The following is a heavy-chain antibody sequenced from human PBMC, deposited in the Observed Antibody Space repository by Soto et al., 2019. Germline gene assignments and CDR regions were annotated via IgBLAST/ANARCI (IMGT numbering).Heavy chain of an antibody. Sequence: GSLRLSCAASGFTFNTYAMSWVRQAPGKGLEWVASLSGSGGFTEHADSVKGRFSISRDNSKNTLFLQMNGLRVDDTAVYDCGKDRYYDSRIIDSWGSGILVTVS. CDR3: GKDRYYDSRIIDS. CDR1: GFTFNTYA. CDR2: LSGSGGFT. V-gene: IGHV3-23*01. J-gene: IGHJ4*02. D-gene: IGHD3-22*01.